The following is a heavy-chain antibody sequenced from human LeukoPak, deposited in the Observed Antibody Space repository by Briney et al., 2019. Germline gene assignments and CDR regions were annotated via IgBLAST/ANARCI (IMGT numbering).Heavy chain of an antibody. Sequence: PSETLSLTCTVSGGSISSSSYYWGWIRQPPGKGLEWIGSIYYSGSTYYNPSLKSRVTISVDTSKNQFSLKLSSVTAADTAVYYCARESSNYYDSSGYYFHYLYWGQGTLVTVSS. J-gene: IGHJ4*02. D-gene: IGHD3-22*01. CDR1: GGSISSSSYY. CDR2: IYYSGST. V-gene: IGHV4-39*07. CDR3: ARESSNYYDSSGYYFHYLY.